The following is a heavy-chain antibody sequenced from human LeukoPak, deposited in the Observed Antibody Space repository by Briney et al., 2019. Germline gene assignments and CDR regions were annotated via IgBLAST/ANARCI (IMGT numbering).Heavy chain of an antibody. V-gene: IGHV5-51*01. CDR2: IYPGDSDT. J-gene: IGHJ3*02. CDR1: GYSFTSYW. CDR3: ATLSSSWPHDAFDI. Sequence: GESLKISCKGSGYSFTSYWIGWVRQMPGNGLERMGIIYPGDSDTRYSPSFQGQVTISADKSIGTAYLQWSSLKASDTAMYYCATLSSSWPHDAFDIWGQGTMVTVSS. D-gene: IGHD6-13*01.